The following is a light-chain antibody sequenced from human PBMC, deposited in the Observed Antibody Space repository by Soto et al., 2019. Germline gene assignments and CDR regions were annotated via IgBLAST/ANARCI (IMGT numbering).Light chain of an antibody. CDR1: QYVSTN. V-gene: IGKV3-15*01. J-gene: IGKJ1*01. CDR2: GAS. CDR3: QQYNTWQT. Sequence: EVGMTQSPATLSVSPRERAALSCRASQYVSTNLAWYQQKPGQPPRLLVYGASTRAPGVPPRFSGSGSGTDFTLTISGLQSEDVGIYYCQQYNTWQTFGQGTKVEI.